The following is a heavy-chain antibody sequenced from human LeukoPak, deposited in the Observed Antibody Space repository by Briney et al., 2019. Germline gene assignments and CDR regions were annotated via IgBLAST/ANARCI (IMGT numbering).Heavy chain of an antibody. V-gene: IGHV4-61*01. CDR1: GYSISSGYY. J-gene: IGHJ4*02. D-gene: IGHD3-10*01. CDR3: ARGSRYYGSGSYYRFDY. Sequence: SETLSLTCTVSGYSISSGYYWAWIRQPPGKGLEWIGYIYYTGSTNYNPSLKSRVTISIDTSKNQFSLKLSSVTAADTAIYYCARGSRYYGSGSYYRFDYWGQGALVTVSS. CDR2: IYYTGST.